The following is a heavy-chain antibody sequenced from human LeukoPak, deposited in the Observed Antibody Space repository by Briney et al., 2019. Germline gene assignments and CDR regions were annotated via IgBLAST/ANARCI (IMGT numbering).Heavy chain of an antibody. J-gene: IGHJ4*02. CDR1: GFIISDYS. Sequence: GGSLRLSCVASGFIISDYSMNWVRQAPGKEPEWVSYISSNNIMYYADSVKGRFTISKDNAKNTLYLQVNNLGAEDTAVYYCARGPNSNWSGLDFWGQGTLLTVSS. D-gene: IGHD6-6*01. CDR3: ARGPNSNWSGLDF. CDR2: ISSNNIM. V-gene: IGHV3-69-1*01.